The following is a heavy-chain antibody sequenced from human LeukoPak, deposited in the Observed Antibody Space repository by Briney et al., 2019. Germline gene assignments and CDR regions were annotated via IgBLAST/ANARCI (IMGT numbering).Heavy chain of an antibody. D-gene: IGHD3-3*01. CDR3: AREDDFWSGYYSDY. J-gene: IGHJ4*02. V-gene: IGHV3-21*01. CDR1: GFIFTTYN. Sequence: PAGSLRLSCAASGFIFTTYNMNWVRQAPGKGLEWVSSITSSSNYIYYADSVKGRFTISRDNAKNSLYLQMNSLRAEDTAVYYCAREDDFWSGYYSDYWGQGTLVTVSS. CDR2: ITSSSNYI.